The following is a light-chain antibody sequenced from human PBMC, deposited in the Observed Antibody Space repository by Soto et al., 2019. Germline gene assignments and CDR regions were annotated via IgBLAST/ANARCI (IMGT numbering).Light chain of an antibody. Sequence: NFMLTQPHSVSESPGKTVIISCTRSSGSIASNYVQWYQQRPGSSPTTVIYEDNQRPSGVPDRFSGSIDSSSNSASLTISXXXXXXXADYFCQSYDATNQVFGGGTQLTVL. CDR3: QSYDATNQV. CDR2: EDN. CDR1: SGSIASNY. J-gene: IGLJ3*02. V-gene: IGLV6-57*01.